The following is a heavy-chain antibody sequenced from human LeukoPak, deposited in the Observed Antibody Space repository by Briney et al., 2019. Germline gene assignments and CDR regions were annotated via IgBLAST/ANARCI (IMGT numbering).Heavy chain of an antibody. J-gene: IGHJ4*02. D-gene: IGHD4-17*01. CDR2: INSDGSST. CDR1: GFTLSSYW. Sequence: GGTLRLSCAASGFTLSSYWMHWVRQAPGKGLVWVSRINSDGSSTTYADSVKGRFTISRDNDKNTLYLQMNSLRAEGTAVYHCAREAFNYGDHYFDYWGQGTLVTVSS. V-gene: IGHV3-74*01. CDR3: AREAFNYGDHYFDY.